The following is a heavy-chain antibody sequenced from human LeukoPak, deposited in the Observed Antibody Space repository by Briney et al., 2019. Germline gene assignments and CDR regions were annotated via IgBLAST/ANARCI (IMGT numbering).Heavy chain of an antibody. CDR3: ARVGGPYYYDSSGYGGDY. Sequence: SVTVSCKASGGTFSSYAISWVRQAPGQGLEWMGGIIPIFGTANYAQKFQGRVTITADESTSTAYMELSSLRSEDTAVYYCARVGGPYYYDSSGYGGDYWGQGTLVTVSS. CDR2: IIPIFGTA. V-gene: IGHV1-69*13. J-gene: IGHJ4*02. CDR1: GGTFSSYA. D-gene: IGHD3-22*01.